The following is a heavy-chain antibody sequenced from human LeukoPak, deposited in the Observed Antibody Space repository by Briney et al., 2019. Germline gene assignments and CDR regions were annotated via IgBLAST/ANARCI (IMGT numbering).Heavy chain of an antibody. D-gene: IGHD1-14*01. V-gene: IGHV4-34*01. Sequence: SETLSLTCGVFGGSFSTYYWSWIRQTPGKGLEWIGEINHSGSTKYNPSLKSRVTISVDTSKNQFSLKLSSVTAADTAVYYCARAPEYGLYYFDYWGQGTLVTVSS. CDR1: GGSFSTYY. J-gene: IGHJ4*02. CDR3: ARAPEYGLYYFDY. CDR2: INHSGST.